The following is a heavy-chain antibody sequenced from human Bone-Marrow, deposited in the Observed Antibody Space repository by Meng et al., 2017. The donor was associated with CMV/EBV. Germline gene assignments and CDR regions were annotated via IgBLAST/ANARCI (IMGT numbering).Heavy chain of an antibody. CDR2: IYWDDDK. CDR1: GFSLSTSGVG. D-gene: IGHD1-20*01. Sequence: HITVKESGPTLVKPTQTLTLTCTFSGFSLSTSGVGVGWIRQPPGKALEWLAPIYWDDDKRYSPSLKSRLTITKDTSKNQVVLTMTNMDPVDTATYYCAHTEETYNWKGNNWFDPWGQGTLVTVSS. V-gene: IGHV2-5*02. J-gene: IGHJ5*02. CDR3: AHTEETYNWKGNNWFDP.